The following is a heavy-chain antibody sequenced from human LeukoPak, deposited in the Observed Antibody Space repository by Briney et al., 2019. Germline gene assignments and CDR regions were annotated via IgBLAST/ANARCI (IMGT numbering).Heavy chain of an antibody. V-gene: IGHV1-58*01. D-gene: IGHD6-19*01. Sequence: SVKVSCKASGFTFTSSPLQWVRQPRGQRLEWIGWIVVGSGNTNYAQNFQERVTITRDMSTNTAYMELSSLRSEDTAVYYCATGSGWYSPDYWGQGTLVTASS. J-gene: IGHJ4*02. CDR2: IVVGSGNT. CDR1: GFTFTSSP. CDR3: ATGSGWYSPDY.